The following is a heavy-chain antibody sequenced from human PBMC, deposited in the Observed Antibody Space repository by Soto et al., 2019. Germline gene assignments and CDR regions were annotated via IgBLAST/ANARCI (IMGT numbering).Heavy chain of an antibody. CDR1: GGSISSGGYY. CDR2: IYYSGST. J-gene: IGHJ4*02. D-gene: IGHD3-10*01. V-gene: IGHV4-31*03. CDR3: AKNYGSGSYYQPLGY. Sequence: SETLSLTCTVSGGSISSGGYYWSWIRQHPGKGLEWIGYIYYSGSTYYNPSLKSRVTISVDTSKNQFSLKLSSVTAADTAVYYCAKNYGSGSYYQPLGYWGQGTLVTVSS.